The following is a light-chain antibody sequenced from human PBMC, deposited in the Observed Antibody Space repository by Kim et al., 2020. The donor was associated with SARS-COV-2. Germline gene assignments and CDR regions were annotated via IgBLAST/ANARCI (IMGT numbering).Light chain of an antibody. V-gene: IGKV3-11*01. CDR1: QSVSSY. J-gene: IGKJ5*01. CDR3: QQRSNWPPIT. Sequence: SPGERATLSCRASQSVSSYLSWYQQTPGQAPRLLIYDASNRATGIPARFSGRGSGTDFTLTISSLEPEDFAVYYCQQRSNWPPITFGQGTRLEIK. CDR2: DAS.